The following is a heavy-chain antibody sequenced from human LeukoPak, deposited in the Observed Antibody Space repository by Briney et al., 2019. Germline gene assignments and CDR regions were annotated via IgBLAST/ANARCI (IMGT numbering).Heavy chain of an antibody. V-gene: IGHV4-61*02. D-gene: IGHD3-22*01. J-gene: IGHJ6*03. CDR2: IYTSGST. CDR3: AAWHYDPGFGSSALGYYYYMDV. CDR1: GGSISSGSYY. Sequence: PSETLSLTCTVSGGSISSGSYYWSWIRQPAGKGLEWIGRIYTSGSTNYNPSLKSRVTISVDTSKNQFSLKLSSVTAADTAVYYCAAWHYDPGFGSSALGYYYYMDVWGKGTTVTVSS.